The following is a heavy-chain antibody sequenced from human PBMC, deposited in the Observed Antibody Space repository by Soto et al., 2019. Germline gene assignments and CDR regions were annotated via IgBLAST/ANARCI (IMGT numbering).Heavy chain of an antibody. Sequence: SETLSLTCAVSGDSISGSQWWSWVRLPPGKGLEWIGEISHTGTTNYNPSIKSRVTMSVDKPKNQFSLNLTSVTAADTAVYYCAGVISSRDEYFDYWGQGTVVTVSS. CDR2: ISHTGTT. D-gene: IGHD2-2*01. J-gene: IGHJ4*02. CDR1: GDSISGSQW. V-gene: IGHV4-4*02. CDR3: AGVISSRDEYFDY.